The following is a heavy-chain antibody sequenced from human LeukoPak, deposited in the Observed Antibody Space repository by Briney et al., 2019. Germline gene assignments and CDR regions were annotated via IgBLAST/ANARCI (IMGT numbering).Heavy chain of an antibody. Sequence: SETLSLTCTVSGGSISSYYWSWIRQPPGKGLEWIGYIYYSGSTNYNPSLKSRVTISVDTSKNQFSLKLSPVTAADTAVYYCARCDASRDILTGYPQKYYFDYWGQGTLVTVSS. CDR2: IYYSGST. CDR1: GGSISSYY. D-gene: IGHD3-9*01. CDR3: ARCDASRDILTGYPQKYYFDY. J-gene: IGHJ4*02. V-gene: IGHV4-59*01.